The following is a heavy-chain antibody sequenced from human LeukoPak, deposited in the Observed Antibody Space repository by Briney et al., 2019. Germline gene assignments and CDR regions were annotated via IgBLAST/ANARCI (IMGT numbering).Heavy chain of an antibody. V-gene: IGHV3-15*01. J-gene: IGHJ6*03. Sequence: GGSLRLSCAASGFTFSNAWMSWVRQAPGKGLEWVGRIKSKTEGGTTDYAAPVKGRFTISRDDSKNTLYLQMNSLRAEDTAVYYCAKDGRRIWFGELPPGKYYMDVWGKGTTVTVSS. CDR2: IKSKTEGGTT. D-gene: IGHD3-10*01. CDR3: AKDGRRIWFGELPPGKYYMDV. CDR1: GFTFSNAW.